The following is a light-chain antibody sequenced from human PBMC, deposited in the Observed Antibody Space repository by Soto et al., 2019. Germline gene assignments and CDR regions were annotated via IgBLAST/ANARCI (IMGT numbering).Light chain of an antibody. V-gene: IGKV3-15*01. Sequence: EIVMTQSPATLSVSPGERATLSCRASQSVSSNLAWYQQKPGQAPRLLIYGASTRATGIPARYSGSGSGTEFTLTISSLPSEDFAVYYCQQYNNGPPMYTFGQGTKLEIK. CDR1: QSVSSN. J-gene: IGKJ2*01. CDR2: GAS. CDR3: QQYNNGPPMYT.